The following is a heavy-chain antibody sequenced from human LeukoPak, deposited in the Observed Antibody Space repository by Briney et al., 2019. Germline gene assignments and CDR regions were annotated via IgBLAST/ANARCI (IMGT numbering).Heavy chain of an antibody. V-gene: IGHV3-66*01. CDR1: GFTFSSYW. D-gene: IGHD1-1*01. CDR2: IYSGGST. Sequence: GGSLRLSCAASGFTFSSYWMSWVRQAPGKGLEWVSVIYSGGSTYYADSVKGRFTISRDNAKNSLYLQMNSLRAEDTAVYYCARDQQLLDYWGQGTLVTVSS. CDR3: ARDQQLLDY. J-gene: IGHJ4*02.